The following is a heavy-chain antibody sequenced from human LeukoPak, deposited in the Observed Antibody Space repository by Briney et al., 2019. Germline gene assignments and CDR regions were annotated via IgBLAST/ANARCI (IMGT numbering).Heavy chain of an antibody. Sequence: SVKVSCKASGGTFISYAISSVRHAPGQGLEWMGWIIPIFGTENYAQKFQGRVTITTDESTRTAYMELSSLRSEGTAVYYCARYSSGWYKRTGAFDIWGQGTMVTVSS. V-gene: IGHV1-69*05. CDR2: IIPIFGTE. CDR3: ARYSSGWYKRTGAFDI. CDR1: GGTFISYA. D-gene: IGHD6-19*01. J-gene: IGHJ3*02.